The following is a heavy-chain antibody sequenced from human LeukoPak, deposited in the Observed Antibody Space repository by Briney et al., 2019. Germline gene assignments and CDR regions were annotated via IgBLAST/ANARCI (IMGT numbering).Heavy chain of an antibody. Sequence: SGGSLRLSCAASGFTFSSYAMTWVRRAPDKGLEWVSAISGSDGSTYYADSVKGRFTISRDDSQNTLYLQMNSLSAEDTAVYYCAKVETSGGANCYALDYWGQGTLVTVSS. V-gene: IGHV3-23*01. CDR2: ISGSDGST. CDR1: GFTFSSYA. D-gene: IGHD2-2*01. CDR3: AKVETSGGANCYALDY. J-gene: IGHJ4*02.